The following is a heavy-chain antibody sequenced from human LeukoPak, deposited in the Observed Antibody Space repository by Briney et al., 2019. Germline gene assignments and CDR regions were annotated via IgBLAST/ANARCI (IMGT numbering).Heavy chain of an antibody. Sequence: GGSLRLSCAASGFTFSNFAMHWVRQAPGKGLEYVSGISSTGGSTNYADSVKGRFTISRDNSKNSLYLQMNSLRSDDTALYYCARESESSGWYDYWGQGTLVTVSS. CDR2: ISSTGGST. D-gene: IGHD6-19*01. V-gene: IGHV3-64*04. CDR3: ARESESSGWYDY. CDR1: GFTFSNFA. J-gene: IGHJ4*02.